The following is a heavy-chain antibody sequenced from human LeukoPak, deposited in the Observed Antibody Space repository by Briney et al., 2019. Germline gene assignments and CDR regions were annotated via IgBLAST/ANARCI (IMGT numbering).Heavy chain of an antibody. Sequence: SETLSLTCTVSGGSISSYYWNWIRQPPGKGLEWIGYIYYSGSTNYNPSLKSRVTISVDTSKNQFSLKLSSVTAADTAVYYCARANYDILTGPRSYYYMDVWGKGTTVTVSS. D-gene: IGHD3-9*01. CDR2: IYYSGST. V-gene: IGHV4-59*01. J-gene: IGHJ6*03. CDR1: GGSISSYY. CDR3: ARANYDILTGPRSYYYMDV.